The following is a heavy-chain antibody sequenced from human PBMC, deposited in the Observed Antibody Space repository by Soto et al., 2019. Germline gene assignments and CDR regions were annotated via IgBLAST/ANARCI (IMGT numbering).Heavy chain of an antibody. CDR2: IWYDGSNK. D-gene: IGHD5-12*01. J-gene: IGHJ4*02. Sequence: QVQLVDSGGGVVQPGRSLRLSCAASGFTFSSYGMHWVRQAPGKGLEWVAVIWYDGSNKYYADSVKGRFTISRDNSKNTLYLQMNSLRAEDTAVYYCARSNVATIIDYWGQGTLVTVSS. V-gene: IGHV3-33*01. CDR3: ARSNVATIIDY. CDR1: GFTFSSYG.